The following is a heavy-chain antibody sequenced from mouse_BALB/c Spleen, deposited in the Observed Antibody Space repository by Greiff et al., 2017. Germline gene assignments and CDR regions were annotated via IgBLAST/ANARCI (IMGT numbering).Heavy chain of an antibody. D-gene: IGHD2-1*01. V-gene: IGHV1S81*02. CDR2: INPSNGGT. J-gene: IGHJ4*01. Sequence: VKLQESGAELVKPGASVKLSCKASGYTFTSYYMYWVKQRPGQGLEWIGEINPSNGGTNFNEKFKSKATLTVDKSSSTAYMQLSSLTSEDSAVYYCTRWGYGKTFYAMDYWGQGTSVTVSS. CDR1: GYTFTSYY. CDR3: TRWGYGKTFYAMDY.